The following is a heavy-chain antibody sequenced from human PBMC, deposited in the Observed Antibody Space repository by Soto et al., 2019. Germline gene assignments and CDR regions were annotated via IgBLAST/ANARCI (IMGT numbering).Heavy chain of an antibody. Sequence: GGSLRLSCAASGFTLSSYAMHWVRQAPGKGLEWVAVISYDGSNKYYADSVKGRFTISRDSSKHTLYLQMNSHSPEETAVYYCARARVVLIVYAIRHYGMDVCGQGTTVTVSS. CDR2: ISYDGSNK. J-gene: IGHJ6*02. CDR3: ARARVVLIVYAIRHYGMDV. CDR1: GFTLSSYA. V-gene: IGHV3-30-3*01. D-gene: IGHD2-8*01.